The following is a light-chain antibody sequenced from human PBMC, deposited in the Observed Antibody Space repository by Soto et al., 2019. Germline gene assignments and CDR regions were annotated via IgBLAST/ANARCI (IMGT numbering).Light chain of an antibody. CDR1: QSVLLTSNNKNY. Sequence: DIVMTQSPDSLAVSLGERATINCKSSQSVLLTSNNKNYLAWYQQKPGQPPKVLISWSSTRESVVPDRFSGSGSGTDFTLTITSLQAEDVAVYYGQQYYTTLTFGGGTKVEIK. J-gene: IGKJ4*01. V-gene: IGKV4-1*01. CDR3: QQYYTTLT. CDR2: WSS.